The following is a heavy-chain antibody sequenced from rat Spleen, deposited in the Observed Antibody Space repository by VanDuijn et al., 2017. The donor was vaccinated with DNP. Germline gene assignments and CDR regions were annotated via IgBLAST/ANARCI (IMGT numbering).Heavy chain of an antibody. Sequence: EVQLVESGGGLVQPGRSLKLSCVASGFTFSDYNMAWVRQAPTKGLEWVAYISYDGGITSYGDSVKGRFTISRDNAKSTLYLQMNSLRSEDTATYYCAREGEYYDGSFLDALDAWGQGTSVTVSS. CDR2: ISYDGGIT. CDR1: GFTFSDYN. D-gene: IGHD1-12*02. CDR3: AREGEYYDGSFLDALDA. V-gene: IGHV5-7*01. J-gene: IGHJ4*01.